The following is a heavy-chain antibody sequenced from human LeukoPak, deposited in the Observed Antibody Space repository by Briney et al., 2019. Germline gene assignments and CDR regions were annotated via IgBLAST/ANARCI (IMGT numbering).Heavy chain of an antibody. Sequence: PGGSLRLSCAASGFTFSPYWMHWVRHAPGKGLVWVSDINSDGTITHYADSGKGRFTVSRDNAQDTLYLQMNSLRAEDAAVDYCARGTALQDYWGQGTLVTVSS. CDR3: ARGTALQDY. V-gene: IGHV3-74*01. J-gene: IGHJ4*02. D-gene: IGHD2-2*02. CDR2: INSDGTIT. CDR1: GFTFSPYW.